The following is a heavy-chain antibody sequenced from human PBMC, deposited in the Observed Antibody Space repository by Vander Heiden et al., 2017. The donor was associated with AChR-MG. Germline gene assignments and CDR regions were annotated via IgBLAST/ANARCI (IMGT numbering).Heavy chain of an antibody. J-gene: IGHJ5*02. Sequence: QLQLQESGPGLVKPSETLSLTCTVSGGSISSSSYYWGWIRPPPGKGLDWIGSIYYSGSTYYNPSFKSRVTISVDTSKNQFSLKLSSVTAADTAVYYCARQFGVSYAGWFDPWGHGPLVTVSS. CDR1: GGSISSSSYY. CDR2: IYYSGST. V-gene: IGHV4-39*01. CDR3: ARQFGVSYAGWFDP. D-gene: IGHD1-26*01.